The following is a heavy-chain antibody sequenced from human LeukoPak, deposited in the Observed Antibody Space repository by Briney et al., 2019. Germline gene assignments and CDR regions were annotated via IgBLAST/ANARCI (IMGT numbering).Heavy chain of an antibody. CDR2: ISAYNGNT. CDR1: GHTFTGYY. CDR3: ARGSGSHFDY. D-gene: IGHD1-26*01. Sequence: GASVKVSCKASGHTFTGYYMHWVRQAPGQGLEWMGWISAYNGNTNYAQKLQGRVTMTTDTSTSTAYMELRSLRSDDTAVYYCARGSGSHFDYWGQGTLVTVSS. J-gene: IGHJ4*02. V-gene: IGHV1-18*04.